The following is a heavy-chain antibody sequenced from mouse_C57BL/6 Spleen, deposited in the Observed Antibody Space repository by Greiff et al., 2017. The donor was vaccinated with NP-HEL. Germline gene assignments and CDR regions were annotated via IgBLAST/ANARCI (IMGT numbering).Heavy chain of an antibody. D-gene: IGHD2-4*01. Sequence: VQLQQPGTELVKPGASVKLSCTASGYTFTSYWMHWVKQRPGQGLEWIGNINPSNGGTNYNEKFKSKATLTVDKSSSTAYMQLSSLTSEDSAVYYCAVYDYDVYAMDYWGQGTSVTVSS. J-gene: IGHJ4*01. CDR3: AVYDYDVYAMDY. CDR2: INPSNGGT. V-gene: IGHV1-53*01. CDR1: GYTFTSYW.